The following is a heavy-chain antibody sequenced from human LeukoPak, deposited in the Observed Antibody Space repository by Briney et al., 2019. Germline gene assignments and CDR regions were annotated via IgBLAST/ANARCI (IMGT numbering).Heavy chain of an antibody. D-gene: IGHD2-2*01. CDR3: ARDIVVVPAAMLPYYYYYYGMDV. Sequence: ASVKVSCKASGYTFTSYGISWVRQAPGQGLEWMGWISAYNGNTNYAQKLQGRVTMTTDTSTSTAYMELRSLRSDDTAVYYCARDIVVVPAAMLPYYYYYYGMDVWGQGTTVTVSS. V-gene: IGHV1-18*01. J-gene: IGHJ6*02. CDR2: ISAYNGNT. CDR1: GYTFTSYG.